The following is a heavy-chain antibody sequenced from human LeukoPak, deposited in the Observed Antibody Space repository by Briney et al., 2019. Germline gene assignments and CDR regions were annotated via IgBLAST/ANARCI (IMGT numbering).Heavy chain of an antibody. CDR1: GFNFSTYA. CDR3: AKSGGGSSWYYFDY. CDR2: ISGSGGST. D-gene: IGHD6-13*01. Sequence: GGSLRLSCVASGFNFSTYAMRWVRRAPGKGLEWVSAISGSGGSTYYADSVKGRFTISRDNSKNTLFLQMNSLRAEDTAVYYCAKSGGGSSWYYFDYWGQGTLVTVSS. V-gene: IGHV3-23*01. J-gene: IGHJ4*02.